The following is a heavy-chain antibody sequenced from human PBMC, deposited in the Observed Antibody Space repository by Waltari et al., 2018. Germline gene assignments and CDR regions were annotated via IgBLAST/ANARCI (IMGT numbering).Heavy chain of an antibody. J-gene: IGHJ4*02. Sequence: EVQLVESGGGLLQPGRSLRLSCTASGFTFGDYAMSWVRQAPGKGLEWVGFIRSKAYGGTTEYAASVKGRFTISRDDSKSIAYLQMNSLKTEDTAVYYCHVSIQARPIDYWGQGTLVTVSS. CDR3: HVSIQARPIDY. CDR2: IRSKAYGGTT. V-gene: IGHV3-49*04. D-gene: IGHD6-6*01. CDR1: GFTFGDYA.